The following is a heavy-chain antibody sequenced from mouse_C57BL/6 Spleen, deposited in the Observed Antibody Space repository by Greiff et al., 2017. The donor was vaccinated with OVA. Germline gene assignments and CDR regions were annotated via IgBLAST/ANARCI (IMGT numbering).Heavy chain of an antibody. CDR2: ISSGGDYI. D-gene: IGHD2-3*01. J-gene: IGHJ2*01. CDR1: GFTFSSYA. V-gene: IGHV5-9-1*02. Sequence: EVKLVESGEGLVKPGGSLKLSCAASGFTFSSYAMSWVRQTPEKRLEWVAYISSGGDYIYYADTVKGRFTISRDNARNTLYLQMSSLKSEDTAIYYCTKGGNYDGYYNFDYWGQGTTLTVSS. CDR3: TKGGNYDGYYNFDY.